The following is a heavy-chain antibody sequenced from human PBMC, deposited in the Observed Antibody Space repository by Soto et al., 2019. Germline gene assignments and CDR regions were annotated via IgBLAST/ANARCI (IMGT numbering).Heavy chain of an antibody. CDR3: ARGLDYGDVPDAFDI. J-gene: IGHJ3*02. D-gene: IGHD4-17*01. CDR2: INHSGST. CDR1: GGSFSGYY. Sequence: QVQLQQWGAGLLKPSETLSLTCAVYGGSFSGYYWSWIRQPPGKGLEWIGEINHSGSTNYNPSLKSRVTISVDTSKNQFSLKLSSVTAADTAVYYCARGLDYGDVPDAFDIWGQGTMVTVSS. V-gene: IGHV4-34*01.